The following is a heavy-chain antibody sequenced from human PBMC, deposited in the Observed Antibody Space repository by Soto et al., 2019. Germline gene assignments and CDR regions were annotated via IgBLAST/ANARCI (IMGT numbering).Heavy chain of an antibody. V-gene: IGHV1-2*04. CDR3: AREGSGGSRNWFDP. CDR2: INPNSGGT. Sequence: ASVKVSCKASGYTFTGYYMHWVQQAPGQGLEWMGWINPNSGGTNYAQKFQGWVTMTRDTSISTAYMELSRLRSDDTAVYYCAREGSGGSRNWFDPWGQGTLVTVSS. J-gene: IGHJ5*02. CDR1: GYTFTGYY. D-gene: IGHD2-15*01.